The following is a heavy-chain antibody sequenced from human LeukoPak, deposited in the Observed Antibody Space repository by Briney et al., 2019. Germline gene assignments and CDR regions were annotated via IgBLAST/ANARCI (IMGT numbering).Heavy chain of an antibody. CDR2: ISSSGDYI. CDR1: GFTFSSYN. Sequence: GGSLRLSCVASGFTFSSYNINWVRQAPGKGLEWVSSISSSGDYIYYADSVKGRFTISRDNAKNSLYLQMNCLRAEDTAAYYCARNLKNYYDSNGYFDYWGQGTLVTVSS. D-gene: IGHD3-22*01. CDR3: ARNLKNYYDSNGYFDY. V-gene: IGHV3-21*01. J-gene: IGHJ4*02.